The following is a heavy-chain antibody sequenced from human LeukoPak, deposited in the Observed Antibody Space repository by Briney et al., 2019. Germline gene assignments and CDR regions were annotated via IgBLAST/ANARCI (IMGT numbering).Heavy chain of an antibody. D-gene: IGHD2-2*03. CDR2: IQNDGTNK. CDR3: AKDLIGYCSSSSCWGGFDY. Sequence: GGSLRLSCAASGFTFSSYGMHWVRQAPGKGLEWVAFIQNDGTNKYYTDSVKGRFTISRDNSKNTVYLQMNSLRPEDTAVYYCAKDLIGYCSSSSCWGGFDYWGQGTLVTVSS. CDR1: GFTFSSYG. J-gene: IGHJ4*02. V-gene: IGHV3-30*02.